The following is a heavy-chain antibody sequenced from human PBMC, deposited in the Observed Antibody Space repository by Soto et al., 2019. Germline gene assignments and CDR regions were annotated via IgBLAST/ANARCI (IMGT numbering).Heavy chain of an antibody. CDR1: GXTFSSSA. CDR2: ISGSGGST. CDR3: AKGGRDGSYYYYGMDV. D-gene: IGHD2-15*01. J-gene: IGHJ6*02. Sequence: GSLRHSCPASGXTFSSSAISWVRRAPGKGLEWVSAISGSGGSTYYADDVKGRFNISRDNSKNTLYLQMNSLRSEYTAVYYCAKGGRDGSYYYYGMDVWGQGTTVTVSS. V-gene: IGHV3-23*01.